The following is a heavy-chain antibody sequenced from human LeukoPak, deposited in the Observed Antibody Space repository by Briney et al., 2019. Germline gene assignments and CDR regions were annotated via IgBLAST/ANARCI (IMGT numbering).Heavy chain of an antibody. J-gene: IGHJ6*02. CDR3: ARGGYSSSWYGPRGMDV. V-gene: IGHV1-8*01. Sequence: EASVKVSCEASGYTFTSYDINWVRQATGQGLEWMGWMNPNSGNTGYAQKFQGRVTMTRNTSISTAYMELSSLRSEDTAVYYCARGGYSSSWYGPRGMDVWGQGTTVTVSS. CDR2: MNPNSGNT. CDR1: GYTFTSYD. D-gene: IGHD6-13*01.